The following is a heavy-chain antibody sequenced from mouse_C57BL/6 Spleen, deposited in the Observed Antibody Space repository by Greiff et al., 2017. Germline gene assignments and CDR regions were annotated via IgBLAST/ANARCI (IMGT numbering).Heavy chain of an antibody. D-gene: IGHD1-1*01. CDR2: ISDGGSYT. CDR3: AREGTTVVEGYYFDY. J-gene: IGHJ2*01. CDR1: GFTFSSYA. Sequence: EVKVVESGGGLVKPGGSLKLSCAASGFTFSSYAMSWVRQTPEKRLEWVATISDGGSYTYYPDNVKGRFTISRDNAKNNLYLQMSHLKSEDTAMYYCAREGTTVVEGYYFDYWGQGTTLTVSS. V-gene: IGHV5-4*01.